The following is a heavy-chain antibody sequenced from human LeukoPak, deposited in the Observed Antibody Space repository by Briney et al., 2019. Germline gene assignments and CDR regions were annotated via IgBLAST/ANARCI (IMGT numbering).Heavy chain of an antibody. Sequence: PSETLSLTCAVYGGSFSGYYWSWIRQPPGKGLEWIGEINHSGSTNYNPSLKSRVTISVDTSKNQFSLKLSSVTAADTAVYYCARGLLEDSSAPRARGLKRAFDIWGQGTMVTVSS. CDR3: ARGLLEDSSAPRARGLKRAFDI. V-gene: IGHV4-34*01. D-gene: IGHD3-22*01. J-gene: IGHJ3*02. CDR2: INHSGST. CDR1: GGSFSGYY.